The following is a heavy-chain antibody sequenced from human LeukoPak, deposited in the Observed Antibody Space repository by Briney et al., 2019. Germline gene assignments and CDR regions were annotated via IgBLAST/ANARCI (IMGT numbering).Heavy chain of an antibody. CDR2: ISYDGSNK. Sequence: GRSLRLSCAASGFTFSSYAMHWVRQAPGKGLEWVAVISYDGSNKYYADSVKGRFTISRDNAKNSLYLQMNSLRAEDTAVYYCARDAGMVRGVILYYFDYWGQGTLVTVSS. V-gene: IGHV3-30*04. D-gene: IGHD3-10*01. CDR3: ARDAGMVRGVILYYFDY. J-gene: IGHJ4*02. CDR1: GFTFSSYA.